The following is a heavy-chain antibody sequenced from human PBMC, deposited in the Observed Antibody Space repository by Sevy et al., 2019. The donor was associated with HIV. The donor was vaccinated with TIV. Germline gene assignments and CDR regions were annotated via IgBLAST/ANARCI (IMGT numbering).Heavy chain of an antibody. J-gene: IGHJ4*02. CDR3: ARYYYDSSGIDY. CDR2: INSDGSST. Sequence: GGSVRLSCTASGFTFSRYWMHWVRQAPGKGLVWVSRINSDGSSTSYADSVKGRFTISRDNAKNTLYLQMNSLRAEDTAVYYCARYYYDSSGIDYWGQGTLVTVSS. CDR1: GFTFSRYW. D-gene: IGHD3-22*01. V-gene: IGHV3-74*01.